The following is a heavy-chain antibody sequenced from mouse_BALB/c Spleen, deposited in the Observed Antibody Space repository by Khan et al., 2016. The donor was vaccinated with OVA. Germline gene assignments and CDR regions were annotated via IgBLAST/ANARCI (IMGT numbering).Heavy chain of an antibody. CDR2: INPNTDNT. V-gene: IGHV1-26*01. D-gene: IGHD2-14*01. J-gene: IGHJ3*01. CDR1: GYSFTAYY. Sequence: VQLQQSGPDLVKTGASVKISCKASGYSFTAYYMNWVKLSHGKSLECIGRINPNTDNTNYNQKFKGKAILTVDTSSSTAYMELRSLQSEDSAVYLFARVYDFFAYGGKETLVTVSA. CDR3: ARVYDFFAY.